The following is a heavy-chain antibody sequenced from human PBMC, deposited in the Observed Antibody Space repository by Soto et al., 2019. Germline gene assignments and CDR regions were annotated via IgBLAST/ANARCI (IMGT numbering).Heavy chain of an antibody. CDR2: LSGSGGST. J-gene: IGHJ4*02. CDR1: GFTFSSYA. Sequence: EVQLLESGGGLVQPGGSLRLSCAASGFTFSSYAMSWVRQAPGKGLEWVSALSGSGGSTYYAGGVKGRFTASRDNPKNTLLRAVNSMRAADTAVYYCAKIPHRGYYYSPFDCWGQGTLVTVSS. CDR3: AKIPHRGYYYSPFDC. D-gene: IGHD3-22*01. V-gene: IGHV3-23*01.